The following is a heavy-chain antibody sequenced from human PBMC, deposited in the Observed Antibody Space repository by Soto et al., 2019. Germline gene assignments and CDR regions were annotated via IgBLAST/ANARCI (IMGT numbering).Heavy chain of an antibody. D-gene: IGHD6-13*01. Sequence: GGSLRLSCAASGFTFSSYWMHWVRQAPGKGLEWVAVISYDGSNKYYADSVKGRFTITRDNSKNTLYLQMNSLRAEDKDVYYYAKETAAGTYYYYYGMDVWGQGPRVTVSS. V-gene: IGHV3-30*18. CDR2: ISYDGSNK. J-gene: IGHJ6*02. CDR3: AKETAAGTYYYYYGMDV. CDR1: GFTFSSYW.